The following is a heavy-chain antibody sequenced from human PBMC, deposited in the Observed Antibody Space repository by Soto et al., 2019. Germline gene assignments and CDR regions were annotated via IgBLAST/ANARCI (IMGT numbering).Heavy chain of an antibody. J-gene: IGHJ6*02. CDR2: TIPVLGIA. D-gene: IGHD3-10*01. V-gene: IGHV1-69*02. CDR1: GGTFSNFT. CDR3: VIAWNWVRGGGYYYYAMDV. Sequence: QVQLVQSGAEVKKPGSSVKVSCKASGGTFSNFTISWVRQAPGQGLEWMGRTIPVLGIANYAQKFQGRVTITVDKSTSTAYIDLKSLRAEDTAIYYWVIAWNWVRGGGYYYYAMDVWGQGTTVTVSS.